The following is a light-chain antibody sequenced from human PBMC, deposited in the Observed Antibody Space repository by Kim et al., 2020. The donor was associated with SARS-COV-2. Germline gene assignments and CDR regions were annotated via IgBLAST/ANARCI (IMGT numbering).Light chain of an antibody. V-gene: IGKV1-17*01. Sequence: ASEGDRVTITCRSSQEIRNDLGWYQQNPGGAPKRLIYGASSLQSGVPSRFSGSGSGTEFTLTISSLQPEDFATYFCLQHNTYPITFGQGTRLEIK. CDR3: LQHNTYPIT. J-gene: IGKJ5*01. CDR1: QEIRND. CDR2: GAS.